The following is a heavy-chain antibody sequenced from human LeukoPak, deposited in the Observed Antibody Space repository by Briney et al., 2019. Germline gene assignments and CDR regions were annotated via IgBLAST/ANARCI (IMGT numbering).Heavy chain of an antibody. J-gene: IGHJ4*02. Sequence: GSSVKVSCKASGGTFSSYAISWVRQAPGQGLEWMGGIIPIFGTANYAQKFQGRVTITADKSTSTAYMELSSLRSEDTAVYYCAREGVPEYYFDYWGQGTLVTVSS. V-gene: IGHV1-69*06. CDR3: AREGVPEYYFDY. CDR2: IIPIFGTA. D-gene: IGHD1-14*01. CDR1: GGTFSSYA.